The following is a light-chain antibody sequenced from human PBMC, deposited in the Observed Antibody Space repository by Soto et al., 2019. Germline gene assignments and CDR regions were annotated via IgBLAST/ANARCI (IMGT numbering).Light chain of an antibody. Sequence: DIQMTQSPSTLSGSGGDRVTITCLASQTIRSWLAWYEQEPGKAAKLLIYGASSLERGVPSRFSGSGSGTEFTLTICRLEPEDFAGYHCQQYGASPWPFGHGTMAAIK. V-gene: IGKV1-5*01. CDR1: QTIRSW. CDR3: QQYGASPWP. J-gene: IGKJ1*01. CDR2: GAS.